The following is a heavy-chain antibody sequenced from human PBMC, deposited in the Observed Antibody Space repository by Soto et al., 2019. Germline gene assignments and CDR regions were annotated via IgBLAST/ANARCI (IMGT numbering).Heavy chain of an antibody. J-gene: IGHJ6*02. V-gene: IGHV1-46*01. CDR2: INPSGGST. Sequence: ASVKVSCKASGYTFTSYYMHCVRQAPGQVLEWMGIINPSGGSTSYAQKFQGRVTMTRDTSTSTVYMELSSLRSEDTAVYYCAREDASIAARRGGYGMDVWGQGTTVTVSS. D-gene: IGHD6-6*01. CDR1: GYTFTSYY. CDR3: AREDASIAARRGGYGMDV.